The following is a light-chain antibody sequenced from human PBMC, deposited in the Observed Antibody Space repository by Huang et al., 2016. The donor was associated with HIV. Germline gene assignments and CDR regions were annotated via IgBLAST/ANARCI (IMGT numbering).Light chain of an antibody. V-gene: IGKV1-NL1*01. J-gene: IGKJ5*01. CDR3: QQYYSTPPIT. CDR2: AAS. Sequence: DIQMTQSPSSLSASVGDRVPITCRASQGFSNSLAWYQQKPGKAPKLLLYAASRLKSGVPSRFSGSGSGTDYTLTISSLQPEDFATYYCQQYYSTPPITFGRGTRLEIK. CDR1: QGFSNS.